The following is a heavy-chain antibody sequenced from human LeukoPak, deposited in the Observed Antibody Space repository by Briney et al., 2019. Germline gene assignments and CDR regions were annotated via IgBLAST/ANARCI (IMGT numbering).Heavy chain of an antibody. Sequence: GGSLRLSCAASGFTFSRYEMNWVRRAPGKGLEWISYIDSSGSVIYYVDSVKGRFTISRDNAKNSMFLQMNSLRAEDTAVYYCTRDEATTSWGTLPEYWGQGTLVTVSS. V-gene: IGHV3-48*03. D-gene: IGHD3-16*01. CDR1: GFTFSRYE. CDR3: TRDEATTSWGTLPEY. J-gene: IGHJ4*02. CDR2: IDSSGSVI.